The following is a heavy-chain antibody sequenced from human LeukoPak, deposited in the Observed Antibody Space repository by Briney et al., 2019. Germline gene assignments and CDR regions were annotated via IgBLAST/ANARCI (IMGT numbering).Heavy chain of an antibody. J-gene: IGHJ4*02. V-gene: IGHV3-23*01. CDR1: GFTFSSYA. D-gene: IGHD6-13*01. CDR3: AKDLRAVAAAADNDY. CDR2: ISGSGGST. Sequence: GGSLRLSCAASGFTFSSYAMSWVRQAPGKGLEWVSAISGSGGSTYYADSVKGRFTISRDNSKNTLYLQTNSLRAEDTAVYYCAKDLRAVAAAADNDYWGQGTLVTVSS.